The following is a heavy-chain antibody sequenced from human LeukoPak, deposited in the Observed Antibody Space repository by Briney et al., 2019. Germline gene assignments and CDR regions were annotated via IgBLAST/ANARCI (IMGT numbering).Heavy chain of an antibody. CDR2: IYSTGST. Sequence: SETLSLTCTVSGGSISSYYWNWIRQLPGMGLEWIGYIYSTGSTNYNPSLRGRVIISLDTSKNQFSLELSSVTAADTALYYCARRSVVTAINFDTFDIWGQGTMVTVSS. CDR3: ARRSVVTAINFDTFDI. CDR1: GGSISSYY. D-gene: IGHD2-21*02. J-gene: IGHJ3*02. V-gene: IGHV4-59*08.